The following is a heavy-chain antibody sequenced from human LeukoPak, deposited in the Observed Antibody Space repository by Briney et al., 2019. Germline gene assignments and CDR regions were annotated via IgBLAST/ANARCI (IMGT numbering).Heavy chain of an antibody. CDR3: ARRGGDGFDI. CDR1: GGSITSYY. J-gene: IGHJ3*02. V-gene: IGHV4-59*08. CDR2: MYYSGST. D-gene: IGHD3-10*01. Sequence: SETLSLTCTVSGGSITSYYWSWIRQPPGKGLEWIGYMYYSGSTNYNPSLKSRVTIPVDTSKNQFSLKLSSVTAADTAVYYCARRGGDGFDIWGQGTMVTVSS.